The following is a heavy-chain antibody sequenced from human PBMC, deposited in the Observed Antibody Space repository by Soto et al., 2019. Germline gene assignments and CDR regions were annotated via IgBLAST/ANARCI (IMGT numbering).Heavy chain of an antibody. CDR3: ARDLDYYGSGNYYNRIDY. CDR2: IIPMFGTA. J-gene: IGHJ4*02. D-gene: IGHD3-10*01. Sequence: QVQLVQSGGEVKKPGSSVKVSCKVSGGPFSDYAVSWVRQAPGQGLEWMGGIIPMFGTANYAQKFQGRVTITADESTTTAYMELSSLRSEDTAVYYCARDLDYYGSGNYYNRIDYWGQGTLVTVSS. V-gene: IGHV1-69*01. CDR1: GGPFSDYA.